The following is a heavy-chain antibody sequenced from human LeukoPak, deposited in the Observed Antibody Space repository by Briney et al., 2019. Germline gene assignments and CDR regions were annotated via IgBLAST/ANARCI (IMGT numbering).Heavy chain of an antibody. CDR1: GFTFSSHG. V-gene: IGHV3-21*01. CDR3: ARADYYETSGPFGY. D-gene: IGHD3-22*01. Sequence: GGSLRLSCEASGFTFSSHGMNWVRQAPGKGLEWVSFISYNSNYIFYADSVKGRFTISRDNAKNSLYLQMNSLRAEDTAVYYCARADYYETSGPFGYWGQGTLVIVSS. CDR2: ISYNSNYI. J-gene: IGHJ4*02.